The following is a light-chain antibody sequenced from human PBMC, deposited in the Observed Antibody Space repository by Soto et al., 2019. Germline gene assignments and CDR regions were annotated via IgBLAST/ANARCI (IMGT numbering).Light chain of an antibody. Sequence: QSVLTQPPSASGTPGQRVTISCSGSSSNIGSNYVYWYQQLPGPAPKLLIYSNNQRPSGVPDRFSGSKSGTSASLAISGLRSEDEADYYCAAWDDSLSGYVFGTGTKATVL. J-gene: IGLJ1*01. CDR3: AAWDDSLSGYV. V-gene: IGLV1-47*02. CDR2: SNN. CDR1: SSNIGSNY.